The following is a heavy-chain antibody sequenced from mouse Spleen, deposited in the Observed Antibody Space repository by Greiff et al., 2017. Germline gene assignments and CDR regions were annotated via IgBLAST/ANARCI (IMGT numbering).Heavy chain of an antibody. Sequence: EVKLVESGGGLVKPGGSLKLSCAASGFTFSDYGMAWVRQAPGKGPEWVAFISNLAYSIYYADTVTGRFTISRENAKNTLYLEMSSLRSEDTAMYYCARHNDGYYDEGSYAMDYWGQGTSVTVSS. CDR1: GFTFSDYG. D-gene: IGHD2-3*01. J-gene: IGHJ4*01. CDR2: ISNLAYSI. V-gene: IGHV5-15*04. CDR3: ARHNDGYYDEGSYAMDY.